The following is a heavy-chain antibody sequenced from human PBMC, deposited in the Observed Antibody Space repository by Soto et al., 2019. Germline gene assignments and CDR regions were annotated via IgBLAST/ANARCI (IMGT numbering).Heavy chain of an antibody. Sequence: QVQLQESGPGLLRPSETLSLTCSVSDSSFIGDYWSWIRQPAGKGLEWIGRVFGNGGGTPIYKSSLKNRVTMSVDPSMTQFSLKLTSVTAADTAVYYCARDLPPYDRSKEAAGAFEDWGQGILVTVSS. CDR3: ARDLPPYDRSKEAAGAFED. V-gene: IGHV4-4*07. CDR2: VFGNGGGTP. CDR1: DSSFIGDY. J-gene: IGHJ4*02. D-gene: IGHD3-10*02.